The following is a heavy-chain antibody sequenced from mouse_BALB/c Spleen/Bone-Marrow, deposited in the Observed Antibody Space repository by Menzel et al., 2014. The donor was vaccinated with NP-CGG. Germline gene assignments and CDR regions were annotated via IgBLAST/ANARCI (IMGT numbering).Heavy chain of an antibody. CDR3: ARRDYGSSYAWFAY. D-gene: IGHD1-1*01. J-gene: IGHJ3*01. CDR2: INPSTGYT. CDR1: GYTFTSYW. V-gene: IGHV1-7*01. Sequence: QVQLKQSGAELAKPGASVKMSCKASGYTFTSYWMHWVKQRPGQGLEWIGYINPSTGYTEYNQKFKDKATSTADKSSSTAYMQLSSLTSEDSAVYYCARRDYGSSYAWFAYWGQGTLVTVSA.